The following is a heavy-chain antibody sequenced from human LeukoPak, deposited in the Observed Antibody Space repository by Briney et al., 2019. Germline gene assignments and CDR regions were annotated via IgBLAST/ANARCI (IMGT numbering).Heavy chain of an antibody. Sequence: GGSLRLSCAASGFTFSGSAMSWVRQAPGEGLESVSLISYSGANSYYTDSVRGRFTISSDNSKNTLYLQMNSLRAEDTAVYYCAKDFKVLYGIYSGSQGTYLDYWGQGTLVTVSS. CDR1: GFTFSGSA. CDR2: ISYSGANS. D-gene: IGHD1-26*01. J-gene: IGHJ4*02. CDR3: AKDFKVLYGIYSGSQGTYLDY. V-gene: IGHV3-23*01.